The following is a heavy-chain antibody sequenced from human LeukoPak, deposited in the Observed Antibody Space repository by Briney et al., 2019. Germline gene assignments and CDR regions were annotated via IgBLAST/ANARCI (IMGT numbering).Heavy chain of an antibody. CDR3: AKDPYYYDSSGYLDY. J-gene: IGHJ4*02. D-gene: IGHD3-22*01. CDR2: ISWNSGSI. CDR1: GFTFDDYA. Sequence: GGSLRLSCAASGFTFDDYAMHWVRQAPGKGLEWVSGISWNSGSIGYADSVKGRFTISRDNAKNSLYLQMNSLRAEDTALYYCAKDPYYYDSSGYLDYWGQGTLFTVSS. V-gene: IGHV3-9*01.